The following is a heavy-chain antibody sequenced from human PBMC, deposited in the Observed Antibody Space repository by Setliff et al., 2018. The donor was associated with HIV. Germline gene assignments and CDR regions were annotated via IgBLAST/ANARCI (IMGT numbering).Heavy chain of an antibody. D-gene: IGHD3-16*02. CDR2: FNSDGGTT. Sequence: PGGSLRLSCVGSGFSFRDYGMHWVRQAPGKGLVWVSRFNSDGGTTTFADSVKGRFTISRDNADKTLYLQMNSLTVEDTAVYYCARDSDPHYDYVWAGYRPEYFKHWGQGTLVTVSS. V-gene: IGHV3-74*03. CDR1: GFSFRDYG. J-gene: IGHJ1*01. CDR3: ARDSDPHYDYVWAGYRPEYFKH.